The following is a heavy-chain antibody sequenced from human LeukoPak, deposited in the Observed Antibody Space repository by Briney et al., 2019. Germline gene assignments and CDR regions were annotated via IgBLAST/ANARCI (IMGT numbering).Heavy chain of an antibody. J-gene: IGHJ4*02. V-gene: IGHV3-74*01. Sequence: PGGSLRLSCVASGFTFSRYWMHWVRQAPGKGLVWVSRINSDGSSTSYADSVKGRFTISRDNAKNRLNLQMNSLRAEDTAVYYCVRDAAGTYTFDYWGQGTLVTVSS. CDR2: INSDGSST. D-gene: IGHD2-2*02. CDR3: VRDAAGTYTFDY. CDR1: GFTFSRYW.